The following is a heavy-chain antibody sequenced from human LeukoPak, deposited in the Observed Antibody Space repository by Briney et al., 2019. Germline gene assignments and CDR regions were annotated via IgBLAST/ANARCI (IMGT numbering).Heavy chain of an antibody. V-gene: IGHV4-34*01. Sequence: SETLSLTCAVYGGSFSGYYWSWIRQPPGKGLEWIGEINHSGSTNYNPSLKSRVTISVDSSKNQFSLRLSSVTAADTAVYYCARESLTWLQSRTSWFDPWGQGTLVTVSS. CDR2: INHSGST. CDR1: GGSFSGYY. D-gene: IGHD5-24*01. J-gene: IGHJ5*02. CDR3: ARESLTWLQSRTSWFDP.